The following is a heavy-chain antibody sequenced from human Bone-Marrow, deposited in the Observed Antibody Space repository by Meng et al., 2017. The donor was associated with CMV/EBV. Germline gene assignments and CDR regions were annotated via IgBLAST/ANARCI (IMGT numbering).Heavy chain of an antibody. CDR2: ISYDGSNK. Sequence: GESLKISCAASGFTFSSYAMHWVRQAPGKGLECVAVISYDGSNKYYADSVKGRFTISRDNSKNTLYLQMNSLRAEDTAVYYCEMSDILTGLEGYWGQGTLVTVSS. CDR3: EMSDILTGLEGY. J-gene: IGHJ4*02. D-gene: IGHD3-9*01. CDR1: GFTFSSYA. V-gene: IGHV3-30-3*01.